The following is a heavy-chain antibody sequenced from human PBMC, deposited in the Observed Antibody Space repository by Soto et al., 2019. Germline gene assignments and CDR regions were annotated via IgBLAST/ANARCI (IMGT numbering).Heavy chain of an antibody. Sequence: SETLSLTCTVSGGSISSSSYYWGWIRQPPGKGLEWIGSIYYSGSTYYNPSLKSRVTISVDTSKNQFSLKLSSVTAADTAVYYCARHERKGAFDYWGQGTLVTVSS. D-gene: IGHD6-25*01. CDR3: ARHERKGAFDY. V-gene: IGHV4-39*01. CDR2: IYYSGST. J-gene: IGHJ4*02. CDR1: GGSISSSSYY.